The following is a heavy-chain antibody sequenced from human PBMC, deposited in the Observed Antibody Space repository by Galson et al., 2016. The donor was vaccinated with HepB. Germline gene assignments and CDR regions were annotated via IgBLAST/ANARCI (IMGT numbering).Heavy chain of an antibody. J-gene: IGHJ3*02. D-gene: IGHD2-21*02. V-gene: IGHV4-39*01. CDR2: IYYSGNT. CDR1: GTSLNRNAYY. Sequence: SETLSLTCTVSGTSLNRNAYYWDWIRQPPGKGLEWIGTIYYSGNTYYNPSLKSRVTISVDTSKNQFSLKLSSVTAADTAVYYCARHRTYGDSPAAFEIWGQGTMVIVSS. CDR3: ARHRTYGDSPAAFEI.